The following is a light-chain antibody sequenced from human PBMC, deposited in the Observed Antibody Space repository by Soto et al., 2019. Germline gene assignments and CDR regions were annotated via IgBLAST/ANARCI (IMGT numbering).Light chain of an antibody. CDR2: EGT. V-gene: IGLV2-23*03. Sequence: QLVLTQPASVSGSPGQSITIYCTGTSSDVGSYHLVSWYQHHPGKAPKLIIYEGTKRPSGISSRFSGSRSGNTASLTISGLQAEDEADYHCCSYGGFSTFVIFGGGTKLTVL. J-gene: IGLJ2*01. CDR1: SSDVGSYHL. CDR3: CSYGGFSTFVI.